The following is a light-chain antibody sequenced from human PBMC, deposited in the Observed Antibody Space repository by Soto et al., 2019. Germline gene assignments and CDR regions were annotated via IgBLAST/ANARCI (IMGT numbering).Light chain of an antibody. J-gene: IGKJ1*01. V-gene: IGKV3-15*01. CDR2: DTS. Sequence: EIVVTQSPATLSVSPGERVTLSCRASPSVSSSLAWYQQRPGQAPRLLIYDTSTRAPGIAARFSGSGSGTEFTLTISSLQSEDVAVYYCQQYVHWPPRTFGQGTTVEN. CDR1: PSVSSS. CDR3: QQYVHWPPRT.